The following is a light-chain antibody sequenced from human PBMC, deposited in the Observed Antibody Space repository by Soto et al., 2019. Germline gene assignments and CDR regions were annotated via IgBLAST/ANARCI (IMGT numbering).Light chain of an antibody. V-gene: IGKV3-11*01. CDR1: QSVSSY. J-gene: IGKJ3*01. Sequence: EILLTQSPATGSLSPGERATLSCRASQSVSSYLAWYQQKPGQAPRLLMYDASNRATGIPARFSGSGSGTDFTLTISSLEPEDFAVYYCQQRSNWPPEFGPGTKVDIK. CDR2: DAS. CDR3: QQRSNWPPE.